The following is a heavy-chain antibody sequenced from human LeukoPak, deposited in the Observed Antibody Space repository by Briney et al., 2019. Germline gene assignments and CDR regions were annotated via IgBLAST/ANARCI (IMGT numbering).Heavy chain of an antibody. V-gene: IGHV1-46*01. CDR3: ARGSDYVWGTYRYYSYMDI. Sequence: ASVKVSCKASGYTFTSYYIFWVRQAPGQGLEWMGIINPRTGSTSYSQKFQGRVTMTRDMSTSTAYMELSSLRSEDTAVYYCARGSDYVWGTYRYYSYMDIWGKGTTVTISS. J-gene: IGHJ6*03. CDR1: GYTFTSYY. D-gene: IGHD3-16*02. CDR2: INPRTGST.